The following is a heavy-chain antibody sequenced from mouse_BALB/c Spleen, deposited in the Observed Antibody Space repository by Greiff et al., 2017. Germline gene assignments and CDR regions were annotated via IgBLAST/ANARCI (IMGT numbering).Heavy chain of an antibody. CDR3: ARDSGNYGGFAY. Sequence: EVHLVESGGGLVKPGGSLKLSCAASGFTFSDYYMYWVRQTPEKRLEWVATISDGGSYTYYPDSVKGRFTISRDNAKNNLYLQMSSLKSEDTAMYYCARDSGNYGGFAYWGQGTLVTVSA. V-gene: IGHV5-4*02. D-gene: IGHD2-1*01. CDR1: GFTFSDYY. J-gene: IGHJ3*01. CDR2: ISDGGSYT.